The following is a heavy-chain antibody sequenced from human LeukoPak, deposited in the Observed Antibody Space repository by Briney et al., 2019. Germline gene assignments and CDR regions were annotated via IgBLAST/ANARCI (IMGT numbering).Heavy chain of an antibody. J-gene: IGHJ5*02. Sequence: GGSLRLSCAVSGFTFSSYSMNWVRQAPGKGLEWVSAISGSGGSTSYADSVKGRFTISRDNSKNKLYLQMNSLRAEDTAVYYCAKVVGYCSGGSCSNWLDPWGQGTLVTVSS. D-gene: IGHD2-15*01. CDR2: ISGSGGST. CDR3: AKVVGYCSGGSCSNWLDP. V-gene: IGHV3-23*01. CDR1: GFTFSSYS.